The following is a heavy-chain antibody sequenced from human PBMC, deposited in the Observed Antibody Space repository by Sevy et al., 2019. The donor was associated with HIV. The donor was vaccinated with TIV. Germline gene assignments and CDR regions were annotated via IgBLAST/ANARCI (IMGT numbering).Heavy chain of an antibody. Sequence: SETLSLTCTVSGGSISSYYWSWIRQPPGKGLEWIGYIYYSGSTNYNPSLKSRVTISVDTSKNQFSLKLSSVTAAETAVYYCARGLGYCSGGSCYGDAFDIWGQGTMVTVSS. CDR3: ARGLGYCSGGSCYGDAFDI. CDR2: IYYSGST. J-gene: IGHJ3*02. CDR1: GGSISSYY. D-gene: IGHD2-15*01. V-gene: IGHV4-59*01.